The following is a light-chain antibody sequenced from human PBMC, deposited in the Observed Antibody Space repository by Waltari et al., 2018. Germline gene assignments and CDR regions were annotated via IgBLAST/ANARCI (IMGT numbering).Light chain of an antibody. V-gene: IGKV4-1*01. CDR2: CAS. CDR3: QQYYNTPFT. Sequence: DIVMTQSPDSLAVSLGERATINCKSSQSVLYSSNNKNYLALYQQKPGQPPKLLIYCASTRESGVPDRFSGSGSGTDFTPTINSLQAEDVAVYYCQQYYNTPFTFAPGTKV. J-gene: IGKJ3*01. CDR1: QSVLYSSNNKNY.